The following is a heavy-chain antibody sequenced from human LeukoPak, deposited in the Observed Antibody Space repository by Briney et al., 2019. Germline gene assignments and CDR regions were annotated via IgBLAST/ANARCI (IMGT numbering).Heavy chain of an antibody. CDR3: AKENPVGGTNYFDY. CDR1: GFTFSTYA. Sequence: GGSLRLSCAASGFTFSTYAMTWVRQAPGKGLEWVSAITSGGDKTYYGDSVKGRFTISRDNSKNTLSLQMNSLRPEDTAVYYCAKENPVGGTNYFDYWGQGTLVTVSS. D-gene: IGHD1-26*01. CDR2: ITSGGDKT. V-gene: IGHV3-23*01. J-gene: IGHJ4*02.